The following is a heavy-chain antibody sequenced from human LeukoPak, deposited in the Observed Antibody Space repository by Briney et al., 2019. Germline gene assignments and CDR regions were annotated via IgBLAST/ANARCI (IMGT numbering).Heavy chain of an antibody. CDR3: AREIIEGASFLDS. Sequence: GGSLRLSCAASGFTFNNYGIHWVRQAPGRGLEWVAIIWSDGSNKYYADSVKGRFTISRDNSKNTLYLQMNSLRAEDTAVYFCAREIIEGASFLDSWGQGTLVTVSS. V-gene: IGHV3-33*01. CDR2: IWSDGSNK. CDR1: GFTFNNYG. J-gene: IGHJ4*02. D-gene: IGHD1-26*01.